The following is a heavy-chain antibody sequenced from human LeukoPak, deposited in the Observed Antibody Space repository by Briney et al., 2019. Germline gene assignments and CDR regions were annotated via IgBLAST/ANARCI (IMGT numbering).Heavy chain of an antibody. Sequence: GGSLRLSCAASGFTFSSYGMHWVRQAPGKGLEWVAVISYDGSNKYYADSVKGRFTISGDNSKNTLYLQMNSLRAEDTAVYYCAMSLWFGELGYWGQGTLVTVSS. CDR3: AMSLWFGELGY. CDR2: ISYDGSNK. V-gene: IGHV3-30*03. D-gene: IGHD3-10*01. J-gene: IGHJ4*02. CDR1: GFTFSSYG.